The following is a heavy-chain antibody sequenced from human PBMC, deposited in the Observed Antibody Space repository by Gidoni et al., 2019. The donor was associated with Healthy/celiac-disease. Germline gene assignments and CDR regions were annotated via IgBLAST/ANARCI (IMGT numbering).Heavy chain of an antibody. Sequence: QPGRSLRLYCAASGFTFSSYGMPWVRQAPGKGLEWVAVIWYDGSNKYYADSVKGRFTISRDNSKNTLYLQMNSLRAEDTAVYYCARDRGITMIWYYFDYWGQGTLVTVSS. CDR3: ARDRGITMIWYYFDY. CDR1: GFTFSSYG. D-gene: IGHD3-22*01. CDR2: IWYDGSNK. V-gene: IGHV3-33*01. J-gene: IGHJ4*02.